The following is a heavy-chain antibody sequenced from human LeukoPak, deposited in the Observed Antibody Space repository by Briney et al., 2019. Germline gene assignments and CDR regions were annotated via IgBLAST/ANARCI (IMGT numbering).Heavy chain of an antibody. Sequence: SXXLSXTXAVYGGSFSGYXWSWIRQPXGXXLEWIGEINHSGSTNYNPSLKSRVTISVDTSKNQFSLKLSSVTAADTAVYYCARRNRRNYDFWSGYRAPNFNWYFDLWGRGTLVTVSS. D-gene: IGHD3-3*01. J-gene: IGHJ2*01. V-gene: IGHV4-34*01. CDR3: ARRNRRNYDFWSGYRAPNFNWYFDL. CDR1: GGSFSGYX. CDR2: INHSGST.